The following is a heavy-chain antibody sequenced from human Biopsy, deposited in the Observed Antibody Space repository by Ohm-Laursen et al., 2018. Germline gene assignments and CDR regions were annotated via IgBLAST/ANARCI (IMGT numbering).Heavy chain of an antibody. V-gene: IGHV1-69*04. Sequence: LVKVSCKASGATVTSYAISWVRQAPGQGLEWMGRIIPFTGVTNYAQNFQGKVTISADKSPPTVYVELSTLKPDDTAVYYCATDARWDPSLDAFHVWGQGTQVTVS. D-gene: IGHD1-26*01. CDR2: IIPFTGVT. J-gene: IGHJ3*01. CDR1: GATVTSYA. CDR3: ATDARWDPSLDAFHV.